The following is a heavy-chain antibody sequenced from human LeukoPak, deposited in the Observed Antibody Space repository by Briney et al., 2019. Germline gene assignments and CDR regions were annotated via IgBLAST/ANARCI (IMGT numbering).Heavy chain of an antibody. J-gene: IGHJ4*02. CDR1: GGSISSYY. Sequence: SETLSLTCTVSGGSISSYYWSWIRQPPGKGLEWIWYIYYSGTTNYNPSLKSRVTISVDTSKNQFSLKLSSVPAADTAVYYCARGVYIAAAQYGYWGQGTLVTVSS. V-gene: IGHV4-59*01. CDR3: ARGVYIAAAQYGY. D-gene: IGHD6-25*01. CDR2: IYYSGTT.